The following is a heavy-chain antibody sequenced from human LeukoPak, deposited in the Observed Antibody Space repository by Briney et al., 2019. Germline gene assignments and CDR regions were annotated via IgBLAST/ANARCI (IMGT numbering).Heavy chain of an antibody. CDR3: AKSLYGGCDY. CDR2: VNGNGGST. V-gene: IGHV3-23*01. Sequence: GGSLRLSCAASGFTFSTYAMSWVRQAPGKGLEWVSGVNGNGGSTSYADSVKGRFTISRDNSKNTVYLQMNSLRVEDTAVHYCAKSLYGGCDYWGQGTVVTVSS. J-gene: IGHJ4*02. CDR1: GFTFSTYA. D-gene: IGHD3-16*02.